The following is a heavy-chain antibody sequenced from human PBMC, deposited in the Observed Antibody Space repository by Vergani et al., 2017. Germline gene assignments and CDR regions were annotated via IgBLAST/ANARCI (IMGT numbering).Heavy chain of an antibody. Sequence: EVQMVESGGGLVKPGGSLRLSCVASGFTFSSYAMSWVRQAPGKGLEWVSSITSTGATINYADSVKGRFTISRDNAKKFLYLQMNNLRAEDTALYYCASRVSAGGGLDTWGQGILVTVS. CDR2: ITSTGATI. V-gene: IGHV3-21*01. CDR1: GFTFSSYA. CDR3: ASRVSAGGGLDT. D-gene: IGHD2-15*01. J-gene: IGHJ5*02.